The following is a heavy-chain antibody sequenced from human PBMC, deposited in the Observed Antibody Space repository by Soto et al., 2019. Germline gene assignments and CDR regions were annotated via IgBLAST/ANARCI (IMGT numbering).Heavy chain of an antibody. CDR3: AADSGMTVPARGSSSSVAAFDI. D-gene: IGHD6-6*01. CDR2: IVVGSGNT. V-gene: IGHV1-58*01. Sequence: QMQLVQSGPEVKKPGTSVKVSCKASGFTFTSSAVQWVRQARGQRLEWIGWIVVGSGNTNYAQKFQERVTITRDMSTSTAYMELSSLRSEDTAVYYCAADSGMTVPARGSSSSVAAFDIWGQGTMVTVSS. CDR1: GFTFTSSA. J-gene: IGHJ3*02.